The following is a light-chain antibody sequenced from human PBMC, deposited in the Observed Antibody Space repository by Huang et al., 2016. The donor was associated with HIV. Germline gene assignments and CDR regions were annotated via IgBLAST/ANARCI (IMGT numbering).Light chain of an antibody. CDR2: DAS. CDR1: HDINNY. J-gene: IGKJ2*01. CDR3: QQSDNLPYT. Sequence: DIQMTQSPASLSASVGDRVTITCQASHDINNYLNWHQQKPGKAPKLLIYDASNLETGVPSRFSGSGSGTEFTFTINTLQTEDIATYYCQQSDNLPYTFGQGTKLQIK. V-gene: IGKV1-33*01.